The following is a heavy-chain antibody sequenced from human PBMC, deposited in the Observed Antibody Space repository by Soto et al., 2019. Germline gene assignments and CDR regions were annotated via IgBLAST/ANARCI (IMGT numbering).Heavy chain of an antibody. Sequence: EVQLLESGGGLVRPGESLRLSCAASGFNFNKYAMSWVRQAPGEGLEWVSGISCCGGTASYADSVKGRFTIARDDAKNTLHLDMNSLRVEDTAEYCGAQPDGQQWLLPHLDNWGRGTLVTVS. V-gene: IGHV3-23*01. J-gene: IGHJ4*02. CDR3: AQPDGQQWLLPHLDN. CDR2: ISCCGGTA. CDR1: GFNFNKYA. D-gene: IGHD6-19*01.